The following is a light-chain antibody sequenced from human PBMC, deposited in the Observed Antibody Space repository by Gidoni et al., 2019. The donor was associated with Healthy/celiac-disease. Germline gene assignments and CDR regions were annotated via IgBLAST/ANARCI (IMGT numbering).Light chain of an antibody. CDR2: AAS. V-gene: IGKV1-39*01. J-gene: IGKJ1*01. CDR3: QQSNSTPRT. CDR1: QSISSY. Sequence: DVQLAHSPSSLSASVGDRVTITGRASQSISSYLDWYQQKPGKAPKLLIYAASSLQSGVPSRFSGSGSGTDFTLTISSLQPEDFATYYCQQSNSTPRTFGQXTKVEIK.